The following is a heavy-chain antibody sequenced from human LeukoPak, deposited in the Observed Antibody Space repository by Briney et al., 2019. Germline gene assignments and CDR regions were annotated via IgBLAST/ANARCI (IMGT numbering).Heavy chain of an antibody. V-gene: IGHV3-48*01. D-gene: IGHD2-15*01. J-gene: IGHJ4*02. CDR1: GLTFTKYS. Sequence: GGSLRLSCAVSGLTFTKYSMNWVRQAPGKGLEWVSYITSGSSTTYYADSVEGRFTISRDNAKNSLYLQMNSLRGDDTAVCYCVQSTGANSLGFWGQGTLVTVSS. CDR3: VQSTGANSLGF. CDR2: ITSGSSTT.